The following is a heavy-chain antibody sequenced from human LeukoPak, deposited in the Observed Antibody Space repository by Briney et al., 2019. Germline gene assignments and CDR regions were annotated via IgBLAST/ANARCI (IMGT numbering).Heavy chain of an antibody. V-gene: IGHV3-23*01. CDR3: AKDIRGDIVVVPASPLDY. CDR2: ISGSGGST. D-gene: IGHD2-2*01. CDR1: GFIFSSYA. J-gene: IGHJ4*02. Sequence: PGGSLRLSCAASGFIFSSYAMSWVRQAPGKGLEWVSTISGSGGSTYYADSVKGRFTISRDNAKNSLYLQMNSLRAEDTALYYCAKDIRGDIVVVPASPLDYWGQGTLVTVSS.